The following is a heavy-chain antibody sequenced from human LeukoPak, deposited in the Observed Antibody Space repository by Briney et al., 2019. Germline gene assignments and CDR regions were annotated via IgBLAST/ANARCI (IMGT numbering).Heavy chain of an antibody. CDR2: ISGSGGST. V-gene: IGHV3-23*01. J-gene: IGHJ4*02. CDR1: GFTFDDYA. D-gene: IGHD1-26*01. Sequence: PGGSLRLSCAASGFTFDDYAMHWVRQAPGKGLEWVSAISGSGGSTYYADSVKGRFTISRDNSKNTLYLQMNSLRAEDTAVYYCAKDHSGSLFDWGQGTLVTVSS. CDR3: AKDHSGSLFD.